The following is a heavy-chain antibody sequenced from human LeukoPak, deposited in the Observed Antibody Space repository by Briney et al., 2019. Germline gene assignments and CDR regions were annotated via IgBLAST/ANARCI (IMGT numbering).Heavy chain of an antibody. V-gene: IGHV3-30*02. D-gene: IGHD4-17*01. J-gene: IGHJ6*03. CDR2: IRYDGSNK. Sequence: GGCLRLSCAASVFTLSRYGTHGVRQAPGKGLEWVAFIRYDGSNKYYADYVKGRFTISRDNAKNSLYLQMNSLRAEDTAVYYCATKGSTTVTPYYMDVWGKGTTVTISS. CDR1: VFTLSRYG. CDR3: ATKGSTTVTPYYMDV.